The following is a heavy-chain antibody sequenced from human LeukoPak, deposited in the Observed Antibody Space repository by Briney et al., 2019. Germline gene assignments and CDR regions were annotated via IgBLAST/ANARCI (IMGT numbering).Heavy chain of an antibody. V-gene: IGHV1-18*01. Sequence: GASVKVSCKASGYTFTSYGISWVRQAPGQGLEWMGWISAYNGNTNYAQKLQGRVTMTTDTSTSTAYMELRSLRSDDTAVYYCARILSDCSSTSCHLYYYYYYMDVWSKGTTVTVSS. CDR3: ARILSDCSSTSCHLYYYYYYMDV. CDR1: GYTFTSYG. CDR2: ISAYNGNT. D-gene: IGHD2-2*01. J-gene: IGHJ6*03.